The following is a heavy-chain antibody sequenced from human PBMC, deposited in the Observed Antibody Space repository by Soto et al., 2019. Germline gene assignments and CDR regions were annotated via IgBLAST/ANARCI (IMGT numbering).Heavy chain of an antibody. CDR2: IYYSGST. V-gene: IGHV4-31*03. D-gene: IGHD3-22*01. J-gene: IGHJ4*02. CDR1: GGSISSGVYY. CDR3: ARGSGYYHPPFDY. Sequence: SETLSLTCTASGGSISSGVYYWSWIRQHPGKGLEWIGYIYYSGSTYYNPSLKSRVTISVDTSKNQFSLKLSSVTAADTAVYYCARGSGYYHPPFDYWGQGTLVTVS.